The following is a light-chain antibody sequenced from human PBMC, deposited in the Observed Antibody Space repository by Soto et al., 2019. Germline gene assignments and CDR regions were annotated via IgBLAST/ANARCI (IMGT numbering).Light chain of an antibody. CDR3: QHYSSYPYT. CDR2: KAS. CDR1: QSISNW. Sequence: DLQMTQSPSTLSASVGDRVTITCRASQSISNWLAWYQQKPGKAPKLQIYKASTLESGVPSRLSGSGFGTEFTLTIGSLQPDDFAAYYCQHYSSYPYTFGQGSKLEIK. V-gene: IGKV1-5*03. J-gene: IGKJ2*01.